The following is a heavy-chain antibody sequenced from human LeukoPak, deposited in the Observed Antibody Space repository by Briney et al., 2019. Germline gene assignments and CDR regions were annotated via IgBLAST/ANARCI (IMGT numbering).Heavy chain of an antibody. J-gene: IGHJ4*02. CDR2: INSDGSST. Sequence: PGGSLRLSCTASGFTFGDYAMSWVRQAPGKGLVWVSRINSDGSSTSYADSVKGRFTISRDNAKNTLYLQMNSLRAEDTAVYYCARGSPLEDGGLDYWGQGTLVTVSS. CDR1: GFTFGDYA. V-gene: IGHV3-74*01. D-gene: IGHD4-23*01. CDR3: ARGSPLEDGGLDY.